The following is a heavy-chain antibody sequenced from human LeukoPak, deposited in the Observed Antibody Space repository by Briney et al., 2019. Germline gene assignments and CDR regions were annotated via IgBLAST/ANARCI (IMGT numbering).Heavy chain of an antibody. D-gene: IGHD3-3*01. CDR2: IYYSGST. CDR1: GGSISSGDCY. J-gene: IGHJ6*03. V-gene: IGHV4-30-4*08. Sequence: SQTLSLTCTVSGGSISSGDCYWSWIRQPPGKGLEWIGYIYYSGSTYYNPSLKSRVTISVDTPKNQFSLKLSSVTAADTAVYYCARALNFWSGWYYYMDVWGKGTTVTVSS. CDR3: ARALNFWSGWYYYMDV.